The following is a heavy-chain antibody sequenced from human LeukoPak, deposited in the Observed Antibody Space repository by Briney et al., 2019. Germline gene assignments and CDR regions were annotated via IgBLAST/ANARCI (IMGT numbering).Heavy chain of an antibody. CDR1: GFTFSSYW. Sequence: GGSLRLSCAASGFTFSSYWMSWVRQAPGKGLEWVAYIKQDGSEKDYVDSVKGRFTISRDNAKNSLYLQMNSLRADDTAVYYCARAIHVDADMIWGYWGQGTLVTVSS. V-gene: IGHV3-7*01. D-gene: IGHD5-18*01. J-gene: IGHJ4*02. CDR2: IKQDGSEK. CDR3: ARAIHVDADMIWGY.